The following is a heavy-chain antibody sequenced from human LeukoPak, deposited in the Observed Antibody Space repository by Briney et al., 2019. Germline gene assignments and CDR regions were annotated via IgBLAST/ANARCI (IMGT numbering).Heavy chain of an antibody. D-gene: IGHD3-3*01. J-gene: IGHJ4*02. CDR1: GCTFSSYA. CDR2: ICGSGGST. CDR3: AREVLLSYDFWSGYQLSGCDY. Sequence: GGSLRLSCAVSGCTFSSYAMSWVRQAPGKGLEWVSAICGSGGSTYYADSVKGRFTISRDNSKNTLYLQMNSLRAEDTAIYYCAREVLLSYDFWSGYQLSGCDYWGQGTLVTVSS. V-gene: IGHV3-23*01.